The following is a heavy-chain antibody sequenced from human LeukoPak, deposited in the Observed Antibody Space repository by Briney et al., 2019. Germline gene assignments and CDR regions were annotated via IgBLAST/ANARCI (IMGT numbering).Heavy chain of an antibody. D-gene: IGHD1-7*01. CDR2: INPNSGGT. V-gene: IGHV1-2*02. CDR3: ARDITGTPWAGCWY. J-gene: IGHJ4*02. Sequence: ASVKVSCKASGYTFTGYYMHWVRQAPGQGLEWMGWINPNSGGTNYAQKFQGRVTMTRDTSISTAYMELSRLRSDDTAVYYCARDITGTPWAGCWYWGQGTLVTVSS. CDR1: GYTFTGYY.